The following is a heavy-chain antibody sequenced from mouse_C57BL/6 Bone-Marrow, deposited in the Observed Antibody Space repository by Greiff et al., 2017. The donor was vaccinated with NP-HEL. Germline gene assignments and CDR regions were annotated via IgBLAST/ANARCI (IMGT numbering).Heavy chain of an antibody. CDR1: GFNLKDDY. Sequence: EVQLQQSGAELVRPGASVKLSCTASGFNLKDDYMHWVKQRPEQGLEWIGWIDPENGDTEYASKFQGKATITADTSSNTAYLQLSSLTSEDTAVYYCTRWYDYDLWGQGTTLTVSS. CDR3: TRWYDYDL. D-gene: IGHD2-4*01. CDR2: IDPENGDT. J-gene: IGHJ2*01. V-gene: IGHV14-4*01.